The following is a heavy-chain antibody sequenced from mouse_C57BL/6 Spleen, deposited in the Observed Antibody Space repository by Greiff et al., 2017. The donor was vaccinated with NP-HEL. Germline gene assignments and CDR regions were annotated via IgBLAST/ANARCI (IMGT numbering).Heavy chain of an antibody. CDR1: GFTFSSYG. J-gene: IGHJ2*01. V-gene: IGHV5-6*02. CDR2: ISSGGSYT. Sequence: EVNLVESGGDLVKPGGSLKLSCAASGFTFSSYGMSWVRQTPDKRLEWVATISSGGSYTYYPDSVKGRFTISRDNAKNTLYLQMSSLKSEDTAMYYCARRGDPGYFDYWGQGTTLTVSS. CDR3: ARRGDPGYFDY.